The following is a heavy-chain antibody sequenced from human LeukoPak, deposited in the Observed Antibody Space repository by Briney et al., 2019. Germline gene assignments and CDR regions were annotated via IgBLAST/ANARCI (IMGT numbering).Heavy chain of an antibody. CDR3: ARGQGTVTTH. D-gene: IGHD4-11*01. CDR2: INHSGSA. CDR1: GGSFSGYY. J-gene: IGHJ4*02. V-gene: IGHV4-34*01. Sequence: SETLSLTCAVSGGSFSGYYWTWIRQPPGKGLEWIGEINHSGSANYNPSLMSRVTISLDMSKNHFSLNLSSVTAADTAVYYCARGQGTVTTHWGQGTLVTVSS.